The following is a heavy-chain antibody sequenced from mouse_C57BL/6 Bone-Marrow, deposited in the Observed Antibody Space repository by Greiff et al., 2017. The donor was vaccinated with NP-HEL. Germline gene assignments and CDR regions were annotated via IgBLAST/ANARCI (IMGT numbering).Heavy chain of an antibody. J-gene: IGHJ2*01. CDR2: IYPSDSET. CDR1: GYTFTSYW. D-gene: IGHD4-1*01. CDR3: ARGTLLGRRYFDY. Sequence: QVQLQQPGAELVRPGSSVKLSCKASGYTFTSYWMDWVKQRPGQGLEWIGNIYPSDSETHYNQKFKDKATLTVDKSSSTAYMQLSSLTSEDSAVYYCARGTLLGRRYFDYWGQGTTLTVSS. V-gene: IGHV1-61*01.